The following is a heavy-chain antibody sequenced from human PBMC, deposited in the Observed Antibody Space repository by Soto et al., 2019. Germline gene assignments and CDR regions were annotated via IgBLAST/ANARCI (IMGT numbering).Heavy chain of an antibody. Sequence: SVKVSCKASGGTFSSYAISWVRQAPGQGLEWMGGIIPIFGTANYAQKFQGRVTITADESTSTAYMELSSLRSEDTAVYYCARDGEYCGGDCYLDYWGEGTMVTVYS. CDR1: GGTFSSYA. D-gene: IGHD2-21*02. V-gene: IGHV1-69*13. CDR3: ARDGEYCGGDCYLDY. CDR2: IIPIFGTA. J-gene: IGHJ4*02.